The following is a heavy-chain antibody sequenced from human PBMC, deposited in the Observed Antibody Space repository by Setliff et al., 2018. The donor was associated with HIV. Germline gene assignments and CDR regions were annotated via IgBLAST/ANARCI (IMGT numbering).Heavy chain of an antibody. CDR3: ARDGPQTFGDYERYYFDY. CDR2: ISGSGGST. Sequence: PGGSLRLSCAASGFTFSSYAMSWVRQAPGKGLEWVSAISGSGGSTYYADSVKGRFTISRDNSKNTLYLQMNSLRAEDTAVYYCARDGPQTFGDYERYYFDYWGQGTLVTVSS. V-gene: IGHV3-23*01. D-gene: IGHD4-17*01. CDR1: GFTFSSYA. J-gene: IGHJ4*02.